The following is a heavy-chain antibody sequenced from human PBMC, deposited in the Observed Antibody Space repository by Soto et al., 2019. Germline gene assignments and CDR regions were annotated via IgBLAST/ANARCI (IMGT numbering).Heavy chain of an antibody. CDR3: ARHFYDSSADDAFDI. V-gene: IGHV4-31*03. D-gene: IGHD3-22*01. CDR1: GGSISSGGYY. J-gene: IGHJ3*02. CDR2: IYYSGST. Sequence: QVQLQESGPGLVKPSQTLSLTCTVSGGSISSGGYYWSWIRQHPGKGLEWIGYIYYSGSTYYNPSLKSRVTIAVATSKNQFSLKLSSVTAADTAVYYCARHFYDSSADDAFDIWGQGTMVTVSS.